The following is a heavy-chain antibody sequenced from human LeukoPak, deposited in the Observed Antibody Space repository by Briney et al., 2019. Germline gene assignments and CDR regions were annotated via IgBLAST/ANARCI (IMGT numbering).Heavy chain of an antibody. J-gene: IGHJ4*02. CDR1: GYTFTSYY. CDR2: INPSGGST. V-gene: IGHV1-46*01. D-gene: IGHD3/OR15-3a*01. CDR3: ARGQQGTGFDY. Sequence: ASVQVSCKASGYTFTSYYIHWMRQAPGQGLEWMGIINPSGGSTSYAQKFQGRVTMTRDTSTSTVYMELSSLRSEDTAVFYCARGQQGTGFDYWGQGTLVTVSS.